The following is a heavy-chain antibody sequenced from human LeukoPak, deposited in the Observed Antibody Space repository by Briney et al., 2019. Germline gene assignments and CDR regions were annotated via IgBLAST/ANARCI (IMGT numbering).Heavy chain of an antibody. D-gene: IGHD4-17*01. J-gene: IGHJ6*02. Sequence: GASVKVSCKASGYTFTSYGISWVRQAPGQGLEWMGWISAYNGNTNYAQKLQGRVTMTTDTSTGTAYMELRSLRSDDTAVYYCAKVMTTVISYYYYAMDVWGQGTTVTVSS. CDR2: ISAYNGNT. V-gene: IGHV1-18*01. CDR1: GYTFTSYG. CDR3: AKVMTTVISYYYYAMDV.